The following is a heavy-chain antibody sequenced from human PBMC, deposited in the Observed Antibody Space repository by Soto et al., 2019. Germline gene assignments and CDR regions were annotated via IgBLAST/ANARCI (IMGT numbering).Heavy chain of an antibody. CDR2: INHSGST. CDR3: ARGREPDIVVVVAATGYFDY. Sequence: ETLSLTCAVYGGSFSGYYWSWIRQPPGKGLEWIGEINHSGSTNYNPSLKSRVTISVDTSKNQFSLKLSSVTAADTAVYYCARGREPDIVVVVAATGYFDYWGQGTLVTVSS. D-gene: IGHD2-15*01. J-gene: IGHJ4*02. V-gene: IGHV4-34*01. CDR1: GGSFSGYY.